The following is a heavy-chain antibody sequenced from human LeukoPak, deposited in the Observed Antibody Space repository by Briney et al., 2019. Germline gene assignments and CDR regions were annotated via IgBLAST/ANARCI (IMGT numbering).Heavy chain of an antibody. CDR1: VYTFTGFY. V-gene: IGHV1-2*02. CDR3: ARDGGGRYCSSTSCYRYYYYYYMDV. D-gene: IGHD2-2*02. J-gene: IGHJ6*03. Sequence: GASVKVSCKASVYTFTGFYMHWVRPAPGQGLEWMGWINPNSGGTNYAQKFQGRVTMTRDTSISTAYMELSRLRSDDTAVYYCARDGGGRYCSSTSCYRYYYYYYMDVWGKGTTVTVSS. CDR2: INPNSGGT.